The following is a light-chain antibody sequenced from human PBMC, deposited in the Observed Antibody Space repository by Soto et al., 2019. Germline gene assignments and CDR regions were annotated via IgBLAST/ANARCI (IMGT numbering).Light chain of an antibody. CDR3: QQRSKWPPIT. CDR1: QSVSSY. Sequence: EIVLTQSPATLSLSPGERATLYCRASQSVSSYLAWYQQKPGQAPRLLIYDESKRATGIPARFSGSGSGTYLTLTISRLEPEDFAVYYCQQRSKWPPITFGQGTRLEIK. J-gene: IGKJ5*01. CDR2: DES. V-gene: IGKV3-11*01.